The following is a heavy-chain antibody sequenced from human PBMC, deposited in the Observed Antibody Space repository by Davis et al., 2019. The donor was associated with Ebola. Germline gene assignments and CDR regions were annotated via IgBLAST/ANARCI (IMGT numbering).Heavy chain of an antibody. V-gene: IGHV1-69*13. J-gene: IGHJ6*03. Sequence: SVKVSCKASGGTFSSYAISWVRQAPGQGLEWMGGIIPIFGTANYAQKFQGRVTITADESTSTAYMELSSLRSEDTAVYYCARLIQGLGELSPSYYYYYYMDVWGKGTTVTVSS. CDR3: ARLIQGLGELSPSYYYYYYMDV. CDR1: GGTFSSYA. D-gene: IGHD3-16*02. CDR2: IIPIFGTA.